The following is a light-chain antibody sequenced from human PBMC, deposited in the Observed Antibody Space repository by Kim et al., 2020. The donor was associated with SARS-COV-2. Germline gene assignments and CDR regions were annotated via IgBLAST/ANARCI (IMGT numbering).Light chain of an antibody. V-gene: IGLV7-46*01. CDR3: SLSYSGARVV. CDR2: DTS. CDR1: TGAVTSGHY. Sequence: QAVVTQEPSLTVSPGGTVTLTCGSSTGAVTSGHYPYWFQQKPGQAPRTLIYDTSNKHSWTPARFSGSLLGGKAALTLSGAQHDDEAAYYCSLSYSGARVVFGGGTQLTVL. J-gene: IGLJ2*01.